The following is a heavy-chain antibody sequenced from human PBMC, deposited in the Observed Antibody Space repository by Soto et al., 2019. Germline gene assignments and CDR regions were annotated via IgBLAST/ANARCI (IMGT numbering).Heavy chain of an antibody. D-gene: IGHD3-22*01. J-gene: IGHJ4*02. Sequence: KPSETLSLTCTVSGGSIRSYYWSWIRQPPGKGLEWIGYIYYSGSTKYNPSLKSRVTITVDTSKNQFSLKLSSVTAADTAVYYCMLGSGWKDFDYWGQGTLVTVS. CDR3: MLGSGWKDFDY. V-gene: IGHV4-59*08. CDR2: IYYSGST. CDR1: GGSIRSYY.